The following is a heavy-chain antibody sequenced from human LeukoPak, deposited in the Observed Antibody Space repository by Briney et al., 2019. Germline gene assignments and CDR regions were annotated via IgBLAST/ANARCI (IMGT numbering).Heavy chain of an antibody. CDR3: ARAKPYYYDSSGYYSFDY. J-gene: IGHJ4*02. CDR1: GGSFSSYY. D-gene: IGHD3-22*01. Sequence: SETLSLTCAVYGGSFSSYYWSWIRQPPGKGLEWIGYIYYSGSTNYNPSLKSRVTISVDTSKNQFSLKLSSVTAADTAVYYCARAKPYYYDSSGYYSFDYWGQGTLVTVSS. CDR2: IYYSGST. V-gene: IGHV4-59*01.